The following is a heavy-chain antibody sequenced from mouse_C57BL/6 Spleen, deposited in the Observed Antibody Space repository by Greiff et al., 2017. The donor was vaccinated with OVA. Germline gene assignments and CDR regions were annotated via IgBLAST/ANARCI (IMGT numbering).Heavy chain of an antibody. CDR2: ISSGGSYT. Sequence: EVKLVESGGDLVKPGGSLKLSCAASGFTFSSYGMSWVRQTPDERLEWVATISSGGSYTYYPDSVKGRFTIARDNAKNTLYLQMSSLKSEDTAMYYCARHDDYDAWFAYWGQGTLVTVSA. J-gene: IGHJ3*01. CDR3: ARHDDYDAWFAY. D-gene: IGHD2-4*01. CDR1: GFTFSSYG. V-gene: IGHV5-6*01.